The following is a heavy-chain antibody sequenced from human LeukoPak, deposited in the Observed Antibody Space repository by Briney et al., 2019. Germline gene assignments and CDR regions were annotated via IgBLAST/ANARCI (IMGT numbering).Heavy chain of an antibody. CDR1: GYTFTGYY. CDR2: INPNSGGT. CDR3: AGHHYYDSSGFDY. D-gene: IGHD3-22*01. J-gene: IGHJ4*02. Sequence: APVKVSCKASGYTFTGYYMHWVRQAPGQGLEWMGWINPNSGGTNYAQKFQGRVTMTRDTSISTAYMELSRLRSDDTAVYYCAGHHYYDSSGFDYWGQGTLVTVSS. V-gene: IGHV1-2*02.